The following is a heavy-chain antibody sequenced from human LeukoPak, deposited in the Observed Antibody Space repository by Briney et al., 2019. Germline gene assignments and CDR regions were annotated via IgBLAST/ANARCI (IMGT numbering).Heavy chain of an antibody. V-gene: IGHV4-39*01. CDR3: ARRVVVPAANNWFDP. D-gene: IGHD2-2*01. Sequence: PSETLSLTCTVSGGSISSSSYYWGWIRQPPGKGLEWIGSIYYSGSTYYNPSLKSRVTISVDTSKNQFSRKLSSVTAADTAVYYCARRVVVPAANNWFDPWGQGTLVTVSS. CDR2: IYYSGST. J-gene: IGHJ5*02. CDR1: GGSISSSSYY.